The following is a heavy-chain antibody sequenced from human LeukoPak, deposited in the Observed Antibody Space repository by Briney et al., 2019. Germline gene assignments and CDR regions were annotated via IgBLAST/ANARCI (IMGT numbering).Heavy chain of an antibody. V-gene: IGHV1-2*02. Sequence: EASVKVSCKASGYTFTSYGISWVRQAPGQGLEWMGWINPNSGGTNYAQKFQGRVTMTRDTSISTAYMELSRLRSDDTAVYYCARDHEAAAVDYWGQGTLVTVSS. CDR2: INPNSGGT. CDR1: GYTFTSYG. CDR3: ARDHEAAAVDY. J-gene: IGHJ4*02. D-gene: IGHD6-13*01.